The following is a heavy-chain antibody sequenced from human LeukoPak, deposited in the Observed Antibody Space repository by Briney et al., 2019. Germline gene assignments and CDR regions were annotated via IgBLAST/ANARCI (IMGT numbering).Heavy chain of an antibody. Sequence: SETLSLTCAVSGGSISRSSYYWAWIRQPPGKGLEWVGTIYYGGSIYGDPSLKGRITISLDTSKNQFSLKLNSVTAADTAVYYCARDLDRGLSKISIDYWGQGTLVTVSS. V-gene: IGHV4-39*07. J-gene: IGHJ4*02. CDR1: GGSISRSSYY. CDR2: IYYGGSI. CDR3: ARDLDRGLSKISIDY. D-gene: IGHD4/OR15-4a*01.